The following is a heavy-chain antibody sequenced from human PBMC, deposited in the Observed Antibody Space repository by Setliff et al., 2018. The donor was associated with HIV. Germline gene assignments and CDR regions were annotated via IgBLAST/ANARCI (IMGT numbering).Heavy chain of an antibody. CDR3: ARSRLHYYDSSGYYPSYFDY. V-gene: IGHV4-39*07. CDR1: GGSISSSSYY. CDR2: INHSGST. J-gene: IGHJ4*02. Sequence: TSETLSLTCTVSGGSISSSSYYWGWIRQPPGKGLEWIGSINHSGSTNYNPSLKSRVTISVDTSKNQFSLKLSSATAADTAVYYCARSRLHYYDSSGYYPSYFDYWGQGTLVTVSS. D-gene: IGHD3-22*01.